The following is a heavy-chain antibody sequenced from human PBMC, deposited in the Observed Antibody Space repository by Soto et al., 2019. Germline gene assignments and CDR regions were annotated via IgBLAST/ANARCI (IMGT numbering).Heavy chain of an antibody. CDR3: ARSVFP. V-gene: IGHV4-31*03. CDR2: FYYSGST. CDR1: GGSISTGGYY. Sequence: QVQLQESGPGLVKPSHTLSLTCTVSGGSISTGGYYWNWIRQHPGKGLEWIGYFYYSGSTYYNPSLKSRFTISVNTLKNRFSLKLSSVTAADTSGYYCARSVFPWGQGTLVTVSS. J-gene: IGHJ5*02.